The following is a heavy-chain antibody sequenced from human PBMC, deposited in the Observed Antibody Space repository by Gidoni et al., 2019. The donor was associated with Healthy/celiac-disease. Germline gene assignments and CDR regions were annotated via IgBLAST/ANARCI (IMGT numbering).Heavy chain of an antibody. D-gene: IGHD4-4*01. J-gene: IGHJ6*02. CDR3: AKGAYSTPGRLYYYYGMDV. CDR2: ISGSGGST. V-gene: IGHV3-23*04. Sequence: EVQLVESGGGLVQPGGSLRLSCAASGFTFSSYAMSWVRQAPGKGLEWVSAISGSGGSTYYADSVKGRFTISRDNSKNTLYLQMNSLRAEDTAVYYCAKGAYSTPGRLYYYYGMDVWGQGTTVTVSS. CDR1: GFTFSSYA.